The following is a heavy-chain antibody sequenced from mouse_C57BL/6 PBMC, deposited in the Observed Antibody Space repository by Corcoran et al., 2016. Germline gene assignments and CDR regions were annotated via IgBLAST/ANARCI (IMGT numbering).Heavy chain of an antibody. V-gene: IGHV1-80*01. D-gene: IGHD2-4*01. CDR1: GYAFSSYW. CDR2: IYPGDGDT. Sequence: QVQLQQSGAELVKPGASVKISCKASGYAFSSYWMNWVKQRPGKGLEWIGQIYPGDGDTNYNGKFKGKATLTADKSSSTAYMQLSSLTSEDSAVYFCACDYDYPLSWLRGAYWGQGTLVTVSA. J-gene: IGHJ3*01. CDR3: ACDYDYPLSWLRGAY.